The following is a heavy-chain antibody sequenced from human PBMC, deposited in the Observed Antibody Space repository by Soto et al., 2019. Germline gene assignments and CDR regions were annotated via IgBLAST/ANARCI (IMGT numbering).Heavy chain of an antibody. D-gene: IGHD2-2*01. J-gene: IGHJ6*02. Sequence: SETLSLTCAVYGGSFSGYYWSWIRQPPGKGLEWIGEINHSGSTNYNPSLKSRVTISVDTSKNQFSLKLSSVTAADTAVYYCARGPRGDIVVVPAAPVGYYYGMDVWGQGTTVTVSS. CDR2: INHSGST. CDR3: ARGPRGDIVVVPAAPVGYYYGMDV. CDR1: GGSFSGYY. V-gene: IGHV4-34*01.